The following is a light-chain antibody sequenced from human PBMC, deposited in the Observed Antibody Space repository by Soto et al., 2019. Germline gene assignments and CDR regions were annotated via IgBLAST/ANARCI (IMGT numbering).Light chain of an antibody. J-gene: IGLJ2*01. CDR3: SSFVGSKNVI. V-gene: IGLV2-8*01. CDR2: EVN. CDR1: SSDVGGYNY. Sequence: QSVLTQPPSASGSPGQSVTISCTGTSSDVGGYNYVSWYQQHPDKVPKLVIYEVNKRPSGVPDRFSGSKSGNTASLTVSGLQADDEADYYCSSFVGSKNVIFGGGTKVTVL.